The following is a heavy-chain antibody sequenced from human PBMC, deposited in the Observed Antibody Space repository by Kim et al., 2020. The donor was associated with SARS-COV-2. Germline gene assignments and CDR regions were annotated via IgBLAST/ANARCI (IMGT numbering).Heavy chain of an antibody. V-gene: IGHV3-74*01. J-gene: IGHJ6*03. Sequence: GGSLRLSCAASGFTFSSYWMHWVRQAPGKGRVWVACIKSDGSSTLYADSVKGRFTISRDNAKNTLYLEMNRLRVEDTAVYYCVRAAGGGVWGKGNTGTV. CDR1: GFTFSSYW. CDR2: IKSDGSST. D-gene: IGHD2-15*01. CDR3: VRAAGGGV.